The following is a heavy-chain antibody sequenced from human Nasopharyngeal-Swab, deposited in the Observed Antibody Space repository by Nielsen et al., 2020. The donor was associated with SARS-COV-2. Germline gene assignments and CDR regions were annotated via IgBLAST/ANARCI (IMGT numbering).Heavy chain of an antibody. J-gene: IGHJ4*02. CDR2: IYHSGST. V-gene: IGHV4-30-2*01. D-gene: IGHD4-23*01. Sequence: WIRQPPGKGLEWIGHIYHSGSTYYNPSLKSRVTISLDTSKNQFSLKVTSVTAADTAVYYCARGPSYGGFDFWGQGTLVTVSS. CDR3: ARGPSYGGFDF.